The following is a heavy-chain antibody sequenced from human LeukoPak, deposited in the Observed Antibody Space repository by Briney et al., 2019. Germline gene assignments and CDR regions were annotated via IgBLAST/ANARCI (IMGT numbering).Heavy chain of an antibody. J-gene: IGHJ4*02. V-gene: IGHV3-23*01. D-gene: IGHD6-19*01. CDR1: GFTFSSYA. CDR3: ARDWQWLVR. Sequence: GGSLRLSCAASGFTFSSYAMSWVRQAPGKGLEWVSAISGSGSTIYYADSVKGRFTISRDNAKNSLYLQMNSLRAEDTAVYYCARDWQWLVRWGQGTLVTVSS. CDR2: ISGSGSTI.